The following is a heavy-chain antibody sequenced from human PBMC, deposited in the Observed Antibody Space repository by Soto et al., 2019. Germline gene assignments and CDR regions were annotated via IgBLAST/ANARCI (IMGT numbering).Heavy chain of an antibody. Sequence: GASVKVSCKASGYTFTSYYMHWVRQAPGQGLEWMGIINPSGGSTSYAQKFQGRVTMTRGTSTSTVYMELSSLRSEDTAVYYCARDGDTYCSSTSCYAGGDYFDYWGQGTLVTVSS. CDR2: INPSGGST. CDR3: ARDGDTYCSSTSCYAGGDYFDY. CDR1: GYTFTSYY. V-gene: IGHV1-46*03. J-gene: IGHJ4*02. D-gene: IGHD2-2*01.